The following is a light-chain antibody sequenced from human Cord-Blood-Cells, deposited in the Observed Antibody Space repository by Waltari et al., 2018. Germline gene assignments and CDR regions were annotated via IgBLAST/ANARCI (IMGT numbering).Light chain of an antibody. CDR2: EGS. CDR3: CSYAGSRRV. J-gene: IGLJ3*02. CDR1: SSDVGSYNL. V-gene: IGLV2-23*01. Sequence: QSALTQPASVSGSPEQSITISCTGPSSDVGSYNLVSWYQRHPGKAPKLMIYEGSKRPSGVSNRFSASKSGNTASLTSAGLQAEDEADYYCCSYAGSRRVFGGGTKLTVL.